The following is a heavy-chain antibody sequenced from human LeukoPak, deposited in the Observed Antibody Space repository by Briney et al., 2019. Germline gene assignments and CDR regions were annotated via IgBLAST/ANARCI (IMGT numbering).Heavy chain of an antibody. D-gene: IGHD4-17*01. Sequence: PGGSLRLSCAASGFTFSDYYMSWIRQAPGKGLEWVSAISGRGGSTYYADSVKGRFTISRDNSKNTLYLQMNSLRAEDTAVYYCAKEHPYKLSTTVTGWGQGTLVTVSS. J-gene: IGHJ4*02. CDR1: GFTFSDYY. V-gene: IGHV3-23*01. CDR3: AKEHPYKLSTTVTG. CDR2: ISGRGGST.